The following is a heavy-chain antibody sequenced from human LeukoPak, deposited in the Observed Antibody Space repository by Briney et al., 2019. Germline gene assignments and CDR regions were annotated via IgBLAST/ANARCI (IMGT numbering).Heavy chain of an antibody. CDR3: ARDSIMVVAAIGGWFDP. CDR1: GYTFNSHG. D-gene: IGHD2-15*01. CDR2: INPNSGGT. Sequence: GASVKVSCKASGYTFNSHGITWVRQAPGQGLEWMGWINPNSGGTNYAQKFQGRVTMTRDTSISTAYMELSRLRSDDTAVYYCARDSIMVVAAIGGWFDPWGQGTLVTVSS. V-gene: IGHV1-2*02. J-gene: IGHJ5*02.